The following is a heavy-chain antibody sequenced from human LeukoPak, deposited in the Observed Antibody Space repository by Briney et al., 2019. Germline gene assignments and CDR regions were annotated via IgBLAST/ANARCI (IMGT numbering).Heavy chain of an antibody. V-gene: IGHV1-18*01. Sequence: ASVKVSCKASGYTFSSYGISWVRQAPGQGLEWMGWINAYNGNTNYAQKVQGRVTMTTDTSTGTVYMELRSLRSDDTAVYYCARVLWSGYQFFGYWGQGTLVTVSS. J-gene: IGHJ4*02. CDR1: GYTFSSYG. D-gene: IGHD3-3*01. CDR2: INAYNGNT. CDR3: ARVLWSGYQFFGY.